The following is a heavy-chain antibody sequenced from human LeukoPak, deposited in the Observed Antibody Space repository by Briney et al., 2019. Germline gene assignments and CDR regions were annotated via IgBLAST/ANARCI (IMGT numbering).Heavy chain of an antibody. Sequence: GGSLRLSCAASGFTVSSNYMSWVRQAPGKGLEWVSVIYSGGSTYYADSVKGRFTISRDNSKNTLYLQMNSLRPEDTAVYYCARGRGYSGYDLGYWGQGTLVTVSS. CDR2: IYSGGST. J-gene: IGHJ4*02. CDR3: ARGRGYSGYDLGY. D-gene: IGHD5-12*01. CDR1: GFTVSSNY. V-gene: IGHV3-53*01.